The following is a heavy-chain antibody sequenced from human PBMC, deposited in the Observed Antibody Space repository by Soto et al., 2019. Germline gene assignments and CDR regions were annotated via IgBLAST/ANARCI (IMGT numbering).Heavy chain of an antibody. Sequence: GGSLRIACAASGFTFGSYAMHWVRQAPGKWLEWVAVISYDGSNKYYADSVKGRFTISRDNSKNTLYLQMNSLRAEDTAVYSCARGFVYYYDSSGYSNLDYWGQGTLVTVSS. J-gene: IGHJ4*02. D-gene: IGHD3-22*01. CDR1: GFTFGSYA. CDR2: ISYDGSNK. CDR3: ARGFVYYYDSSGYSNLDY. V-gene: IGHV3-30-3*01.